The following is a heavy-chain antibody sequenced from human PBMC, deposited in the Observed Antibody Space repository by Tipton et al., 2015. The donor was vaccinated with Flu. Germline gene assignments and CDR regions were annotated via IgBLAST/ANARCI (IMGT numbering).Heavy chain of an antibody. V-gene: IGHV4-34*01. D-gene: IGHD2-15*01. Sequence: LRLSCAVYGGSFSGYYWSWIRQPPGKGLEWIGEINHSGSTNYNPSLKSRVTISVDTSKNQFSLKLSSVTAADTAVYYCARDSDIVVDNWFDPWGQGTLVTVSS. CDR3: ARDSDIVVDNWFDP. CDR1: GGSFSGYY. CDR2: INHSGST. J-gene: IGHJ5*02.